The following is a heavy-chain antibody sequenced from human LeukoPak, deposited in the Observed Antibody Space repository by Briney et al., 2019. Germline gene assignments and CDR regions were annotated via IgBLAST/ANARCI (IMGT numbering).Heavy chain of an antibody. CDR3: ARAGSAASWFDP. Sequence: PGGSLRLSCAASGFTVSSNYMSWVRQAPGKGLGWASVIYSGGDTYYADSVKGRFTISRDNSKNTLYLQMNSLRAEDTAVYYCARAGSAASWFDPWGQGTLVTVSS. J-gene: IGHJ5*02. V-gene: IGHV3-66*02. D-gene: IGHD1-26*01. CDR2: IYSGGDT. CDR1: GFTVSSNY.